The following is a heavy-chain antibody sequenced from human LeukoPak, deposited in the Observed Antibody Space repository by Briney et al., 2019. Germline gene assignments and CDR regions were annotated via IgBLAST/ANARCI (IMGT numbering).Heavy chain of an antibody. CDR2: IYYSGST. V-gene: IGHV4-59*11. CDR3: ARRDDAFDI. CDR1: GGSISSHY. Sequence: SETLSLTCTVSGGSISSHYWSWIRQPPGKGLEWIGYIYYSGSTNYNPSLKGRVTISVDTSKNQFSLKLSSVTAADTAVYYCARRDDAFDIWGQGTMVTVSS. J-gene: IGHJ3*02.